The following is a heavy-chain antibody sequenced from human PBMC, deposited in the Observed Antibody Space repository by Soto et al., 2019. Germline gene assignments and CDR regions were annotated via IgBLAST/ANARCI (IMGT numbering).Heavy chain of an antibody. CDR3: VKDRSDRWLFEY. CDR2: VTHDGSLY. CDR1: GFTFSSCA. J-gene: IGHJ4*02. Sequence: QVQLVESGGGVVQPGRSLRLSCVASGFTFSSCARHWVRQVPGKGLEWLAVVTHDGSLYPYADSVKGRFSISRDNCRKTLKIKRRSLASEEMFVSYCVKDRSDRWLFEYWGQSTCVT. D-gene: IGHD3-9*01. V-gene: IGHV3-30*18.